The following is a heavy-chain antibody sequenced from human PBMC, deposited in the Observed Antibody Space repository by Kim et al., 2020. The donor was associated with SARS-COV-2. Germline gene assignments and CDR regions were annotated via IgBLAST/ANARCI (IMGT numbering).Heavy chain of an antibody. CDR3: AASITISGYGMDV. V-gene: IGHV1-2*02. D-gene: IGHD3-3*01. J-gene: IGHJ6*02. Sequence: YAQKFQGRVTMTRDTSISTAYMELNRLTSDDTAVYYCAASITISGYGMDVWGQGTPVTVSS.